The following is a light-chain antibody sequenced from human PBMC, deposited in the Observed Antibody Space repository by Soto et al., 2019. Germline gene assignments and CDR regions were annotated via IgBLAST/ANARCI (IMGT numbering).Light chain of an antibody. CDR3: SSYAGSNNLGV. J-gene: IGLJ3*02. CDR1: SSDVGGYNY. CDR2: EVS. V-gene: IGLV2-8*01. Sequence: QSALTQPPSASGSRGQSVTISCTGTSSDVGGYNYVSWYQQHPGKAPKLMIYEVSKRPSGVPDRFSGSKSGNTASLTVSGLQAEDEAEYYCSSYAGSNNLGVFGGGTKLTVL.